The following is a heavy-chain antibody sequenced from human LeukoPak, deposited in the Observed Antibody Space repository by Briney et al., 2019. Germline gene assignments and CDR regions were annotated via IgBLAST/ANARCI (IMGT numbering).Heavy chain of an antibody. CDR3: AKDGNYYDSSGYHNFDY. D-gene: IGHD3-22*01. CDR1: GFTFDDYG. V-gene: IGHV3-30*18. J-gene: IGHJ4*02. CDR2: ISYDGSNK. Sequence: PGGSLRLSCAASGFTFDDYGMNWVRQAPGKGLEWVAVISYDGSNKYYADSVKGRFTISRDNSKNTLYLQMNSLRAEDTAVYYCAKDGNYYDSSGYHNFDYWGQGTLVTVSS.